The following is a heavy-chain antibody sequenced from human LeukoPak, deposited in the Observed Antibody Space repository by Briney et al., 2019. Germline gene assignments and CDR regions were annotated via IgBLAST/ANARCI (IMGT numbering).Heavy chain of an antibody. CDR3: ARDLIYYDSSGKWDY. CDR1: GGTFSSYG. D-gene: IGHD3-22*01. V-gene: IGHV1-18*01. J-gene: IGHJ4*02. Sequence: ASVKVSCKASGGTFSSYGISWVRQAPGQGLEWMGWISAYNGNTNYAQKLQGRVTMTTDTSTSTAYMELRSLRSDDTAVYYCARDLIYYDSSGKWDYWGQGTLVTVSS. CDR2: ISAYNGNT.